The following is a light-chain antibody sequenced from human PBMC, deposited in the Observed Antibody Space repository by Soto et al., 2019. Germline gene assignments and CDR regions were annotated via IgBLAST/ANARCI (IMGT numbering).Light chain of an antibody. J-gene: IGKJ4*01. Sequence: DIQLTQSPSFLSASVGDRLTITCRASQDIRSSLAWYQQKPGKAPNLLIYTVSTLQSGVPSRFSGSRTGTEFPLTISSRQPEDFATDSCQQFNSSPFTFGGGTKVEI. V-gene: IGKV1-9*01. CDR2: TVS. CDR3: QQFNSSPFT. CDR1: QDIRSS.